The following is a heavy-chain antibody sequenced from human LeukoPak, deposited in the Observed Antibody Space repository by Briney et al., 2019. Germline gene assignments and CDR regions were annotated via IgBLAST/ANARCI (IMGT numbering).Heavy chain of an antibody. CDR3: ARGSYDSRGRNWFDP. CDR2: IDTNTGNP. J-gene: IGHJ5*02. D-gene: IGHD3-22*01. Sequence: GASVKVSCKASGYTFTSYAMNWVRQAPGQGLEWLGWIDTNTGNPTYAQGFTGRFVFSLDTSVSTTYLQISSLKAEDSAIFYCARGSYDSRGRNWFDPWGQGTLVTVSS. CDR1: GYTFTSYA. V-gene: IGHV7-4-1*02.